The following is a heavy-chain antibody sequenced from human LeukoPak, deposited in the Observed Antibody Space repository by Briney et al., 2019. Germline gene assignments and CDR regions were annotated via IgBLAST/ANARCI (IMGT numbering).Heavy chain of an antibody. J-gene: IGHJ4*02. CDR3: ARVRGDSSGYYYGITIFDY. V-gene: IGHV4-4*07. D-gene: IGHD3-22*01. Sequence: SETLSLTCTVSGGSISRYYWSWIRQPAGKGLEWIGRIYTRGSTNYNPSLKSRVTMSVDTSKNQFSLKLSSVTAADTAVYYCARVRGDSSGYYYGITIFDYWGQGTLVTVSS. CDR2: IYTRGST. CDR1: GGSISRYY.